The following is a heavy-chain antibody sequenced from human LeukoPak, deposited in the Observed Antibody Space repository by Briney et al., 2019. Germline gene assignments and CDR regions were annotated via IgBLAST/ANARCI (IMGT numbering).Heavy chain of an antibody. J-gene: IGHJ4*02. V-gene: IGHV1-69*05. CDR3: ARDRSYYDILTGYVGVGPFDY. Sequence: ASVKVSCKASGGTFSSYAISWVRQAPGQGLEWMGGIIPIFGTAKYAQKFQGRVTITTDESTSTAYMELSSLRSEDTAVYYCARDRSYYDILTGYVGVGPFDYWGQGTLVTVSS. CDR2: IIPIFGTA. CDR1: GGTFSSYA. D-gene: IGHD3-9*01.